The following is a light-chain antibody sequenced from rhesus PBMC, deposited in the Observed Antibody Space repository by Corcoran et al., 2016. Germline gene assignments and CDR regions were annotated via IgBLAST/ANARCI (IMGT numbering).Light chain of an antibody. Sequence: DIQMTQSPSSLSASVGDRVTVSCRASRGINKELSWYQRKPGKAPTLLISGASILQTGVSSRFTGRGSGTDYTLTISNLQPEDVAIYFCLQDYTTPFTFGPGTKLDI. CDR3: LQDYTTPFT. CDR2: GAS. J-gene: IGKJ3*01. CDR1: RGINKE. V-gene: IGKV1-94*01.